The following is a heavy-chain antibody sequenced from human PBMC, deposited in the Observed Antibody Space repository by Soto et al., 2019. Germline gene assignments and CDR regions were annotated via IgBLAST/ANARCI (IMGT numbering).Heavy chain of an antibody. D-gene: IGHD2-15*01. J-gene: IGHJ6*02. CDR1: GGTFSSYA. V-gene: IGHV1-69*12. CDR2: IIPIFGTA. CDR3: ARDSRYCSGGSCYFSDYYYGMDV. Sequence: QVQLVQSGAEVKKPGSSVKVSCKASGGTFSSYAISWVRQAPGQELEWMGGIIPIFGTANYAQKFQGRVTITADESTSTAYMELSSLRSEDTAVYYCARDSRYCSGGSCYFSDYYYGMDVWGQGTTVTVSS.